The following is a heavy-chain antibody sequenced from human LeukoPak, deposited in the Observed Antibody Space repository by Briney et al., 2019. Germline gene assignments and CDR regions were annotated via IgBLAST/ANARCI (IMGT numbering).Heavy chain of an antibody. CDR3: TTDYGDYGGSVY. V-gene: IGHV3-15*01. J-gene: IGHJ4*02. CDR2: IKSKTDGGTT. D-gene: IGHD4-17*01. CDR1: GFTFSNAW. Sequence: GGSLRLSCAASGFTFSNAWMSWVRQAPGKGLECVGRIKSKTDGGTTDYAAPVKGRFTISRDDSKNTLYLQMNSLKTEDTAVYYCTTDYGDYGGSVYWGQGTLVTVSS.